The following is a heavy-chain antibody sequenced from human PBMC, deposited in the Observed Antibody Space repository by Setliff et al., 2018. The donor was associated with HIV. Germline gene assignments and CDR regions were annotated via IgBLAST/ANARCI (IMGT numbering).Heavy chain of an antibody. V-gene: IGHV1-46*01. D-gene: IGHD2-21*01. J-gene: IGHJ4*02. Sequence: ASVKVSCKASGYTFTRHYMRWVRQAPGQGLEWMGIINPSGGSTSYAQKFQGRVTMTRDTSTSTVYMELSSLRSEDTAVYYCARDLDWVRSRTCWVSNDYWGQGALVTVSS. CDR1: GYTFTRHY. CDR2: INPSGGST. CDR3: ARDLDWVRSRTCWVSNDY.